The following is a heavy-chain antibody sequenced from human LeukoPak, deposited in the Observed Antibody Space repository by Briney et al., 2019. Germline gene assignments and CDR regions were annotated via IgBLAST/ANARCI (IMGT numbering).Heavy chain of an antibody. CDR3: ARVLEGENWFDR. CDR1: GYTFTGYY. D-gene: IGHD1-1*01. Sequence: VASVKVSCKASGYTFTGYYMHWVRQAPGQGLEWMGWINPNSGRTNYAQKFQGRVTMTRDTSISTAYMEMSRLRSDDTAVYYWARVLEGENWFDRWGQGTLVTVSS. V-gene: IGHV1-2*02. J-gene: IGHJ5*02. CDR2: INPNSGRT.